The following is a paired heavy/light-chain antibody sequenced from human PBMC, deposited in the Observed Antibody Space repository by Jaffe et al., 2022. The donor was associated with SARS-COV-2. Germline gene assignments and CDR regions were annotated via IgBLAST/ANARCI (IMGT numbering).Heavy chain of an antibody. Sequence: EVHLLESGGGLIQPGGSLRLSCAASGFSFSSYAISWVRQAPGKGLEWVSGITGSGDNTYYADSVKGRFTISRDNSKNTLYLQMNSLRAEDTAVYYCAKFQPSTTVTIEGDHWGQGTLVTVSS. V-gene: IGHV3-23*01. J-gene: IGHJ4*02. CDR3: AKFQPSTTVTIEGDH. D-gene: IGHD4-17*01. CDR2: ITGSGDNT. CDR1: GFSFSSYA.
Light chain of an antibody. CDR1: SGHSSYA. J-gene: IGLJ2*01. CDR3: QTWGTGIRVV. Sequence: QLVLTQSPSASASLGASVNLTCTLSSGHSSYAIAWHQQQPEKGPRYLMKINSDGSHNKGDGIPDRFSGSSSGAERYLTISSLLSEDEADYYCQTWGTGIRVVFGGGTKLTVL. V-gene: IGLV4-69*01. CDR2: INSDGSH.